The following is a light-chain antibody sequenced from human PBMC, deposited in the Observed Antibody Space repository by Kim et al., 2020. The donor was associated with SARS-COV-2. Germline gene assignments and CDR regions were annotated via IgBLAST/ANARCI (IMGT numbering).Light chain of an antibody. CDR1: RSVLHSSNNKNY. V-gene: IGKV4-1*01. J-gene: IGKJ4*01. CDR3: QQFYSLPRT. Sequence: DIVMTQSPDSLAVSLGERATINCTSSRSVLHSSNNKNYLAWYQQKPGQPPKLLICWASTREPGVPDRFTGSGSVTDFTLTISSLQAEDVAVYYCQQFYSLPRTFGGGTKVDIK. CDR2: WAS.